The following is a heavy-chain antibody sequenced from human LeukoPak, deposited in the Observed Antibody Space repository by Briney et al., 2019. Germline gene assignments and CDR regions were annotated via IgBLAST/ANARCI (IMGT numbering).Heavy chain of an antibody. V-gene: IGHV3-7*01. Sequence: QAGGSLRLSCAASGFTFSSYWMSWVRQAPGKGLEWVANIKQDGSEKYYVDSVKGRFTISRDNAKNSLYLQMNSLRAEDTAVYYCGRRGRGYWKLGNDYWGQGTLVTVSS. D-gene: IGHD3-22*01. CDR2: IKQDGSEK. J-gene: IGHJ4*02. CDR1: GFTFSSYW. CDR3: GRRGRGYWKLGNDY.